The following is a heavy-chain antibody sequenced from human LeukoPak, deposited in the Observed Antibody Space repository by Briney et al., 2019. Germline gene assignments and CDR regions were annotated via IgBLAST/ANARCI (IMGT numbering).Heavy chain of an antibody. J-gene: IGHJ6*03. Sequence: ASLKVSCKAAGYTFTRYVFNWVRQATGQALEWMGWMNPNSGNTAHAQKFPGRVTFTRNTSLRTAYMELSSLRSEDTAVYCCAREVTGVGYSSSWSIFDNDYYNYYYVDVWGKGTTVTVSS. D-gene: IGHD6-13*01. V-gene: IGHV1-8*03. CDR1: GYTFTRYV. CDR2: MNPNSGNT. CDR3: AREVTGVGYSSSWSIFDNDYYNYYYVDV.